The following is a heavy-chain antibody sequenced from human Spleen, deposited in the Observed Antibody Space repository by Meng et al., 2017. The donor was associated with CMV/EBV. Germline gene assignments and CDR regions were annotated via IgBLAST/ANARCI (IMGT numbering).Heavy chain of an antibody. CDR3: ARARDFRSLGTYYYGSGSYYRASYFDY. CDR2: SNHTGRT. J-gene: IGHJ4*02. D-gene: IGHD3-10*01. Sequence: IRQTPGKRLEWIGESNHTGRTTYNPSIKSRVTISVDTSKNQFSLKLSSVTAADTAVYYCARARDFRSLGTYYYGSGSYYRASYFDYWGQGTLVTVSS. V-gene: IGHV4-34*01.